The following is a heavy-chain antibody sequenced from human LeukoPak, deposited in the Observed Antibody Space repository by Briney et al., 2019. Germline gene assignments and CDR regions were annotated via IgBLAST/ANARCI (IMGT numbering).Heavy chain of an antibody. Sequence: PGGSLRLSCAASGFTFSSYSMNWVRQAPGKGLEWVSSISSSSSYIYYADSVKGRFTISRDNAKNSLYLQMNSLRAEDTAVYYCARDRDYILTGFDWGQGTLVTVSS. CDR1: GFTFSSYS. CDR2: ISSSSSYI. CDR3: ARDRDYILTGFD. J-gene: IGHJ4*02. V-gene: IGHV3-21*01. D-gene: IGHD3-9*01.